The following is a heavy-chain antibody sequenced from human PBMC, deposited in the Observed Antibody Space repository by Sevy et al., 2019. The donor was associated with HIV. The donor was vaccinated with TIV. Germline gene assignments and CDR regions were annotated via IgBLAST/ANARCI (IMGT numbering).Heavy chain of an antibody. Sequence: SETLSLTCTVSGGSISSYYWSWIRQPAGKGLEWIGGIYTSGSTNYNPSLKSRVTMSVDTSKNQFSLKLSSVTAADTAVYYCGGDXGYEKGAXXFWGXXTMVTVSS. J-gene: IGHJ3*01. V-gene: IGHV4-4*07. CDR1: GGSISSYY. D-gene: IGHD5-12*01. CDR2: IYTSGST. CDR3: GGDXGYEKGAXXF.